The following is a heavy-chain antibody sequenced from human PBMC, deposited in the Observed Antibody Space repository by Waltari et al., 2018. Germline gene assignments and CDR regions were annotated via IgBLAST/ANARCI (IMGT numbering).Heavy chain of an antibody. V-gene: IGHV3-23*01. CDR3: ATPFYNWDDPLHS. D-gene: IGHD1-20*01. J-gene: IGHJ4*02. Sequence: EVQLLESGGDLVQPGGSLRLSCAASGITFTNYAINWVRRAPGTGLGWVSAMSVSYGTYYADSVKGRFTISRDTSKNTVYLQMNGLRAEDTAVYYCATPFYNWDDPLHSWGQGTLVTVSS. CDR1: GITFTNYA. CDR2: MSVSYGT.